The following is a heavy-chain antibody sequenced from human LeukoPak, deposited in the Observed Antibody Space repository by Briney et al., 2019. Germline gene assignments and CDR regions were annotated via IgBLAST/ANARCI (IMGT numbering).Heavy chain of an antibody. CDR2: MWYDGSNE. V-gene: IGHV3-33*06. J-gene: IGHJ4*02. D-gene: IGHD6-19*01. Sequence: GTSLRLSCAASGFTFSSFGMQWVRQAPGKGLEWVAVMWYDGSNEYYADSVKGRFTISRDNSKNTLFLQMTSLRTEDTAVYYCAKDQIGWAPGYVSGPLDQWGQGTLVTVSS. CDR3: AKDQIGWAPGYVSGPLDQ. CDR1: GFTFSSFG.